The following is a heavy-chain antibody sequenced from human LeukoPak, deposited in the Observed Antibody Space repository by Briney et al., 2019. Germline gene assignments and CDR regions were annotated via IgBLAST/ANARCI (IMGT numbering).Heavy chain of an antibody. CDR1: GGSIKSHY. Sequence: PSETLSLTCTVSGGSIKSHYWSWIRQTPGKGLEWIGCIYESGSTYHNPSLKSRVTISVDMFKNQFSLKVSSVTAADTAVYYCARGGSSWSYAMDVWGQGTTVTVSS. CDR3: ARGGSSWSYAMDV. D-gene: IGHD6-13*01. V-gene: IGHV4-59*11. J-gene: IGHJ6*02. CDR2: IYESGST.